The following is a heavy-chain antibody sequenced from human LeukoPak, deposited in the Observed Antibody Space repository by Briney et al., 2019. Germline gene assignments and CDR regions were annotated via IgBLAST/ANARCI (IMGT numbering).Heavy chain of an antibody. CDR1: GFTVSSNY. CDR3: ARLTRFSIAAAGTLSP. V-gene: IGHV3-53*01. CDR2: IYSGGST. J-gene: IGHJ5*02. D-gene: IGHD6-13*01. Sequence: GGSLRPSCTASGFTVSSNYMSWVRQAPGKGLEWVSVIYSGGSTYYADSVKGRFTISRDNSKNTLYLQMNSLRAEDTAVYYCARLTRFSIAAAGTLSPWGQGTLVTVSS.